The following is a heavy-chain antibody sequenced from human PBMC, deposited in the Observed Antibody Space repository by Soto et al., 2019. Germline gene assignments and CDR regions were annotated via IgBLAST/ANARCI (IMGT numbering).Heavy chain of an antibody. V-gene: IGHV4-30-2*01. J-gene: IGHJ4*02. CDR3: ARDRNGLGGIDF. CDR1: GCPSSSGGYS. CDR2: ISQSGSA. D-gene: IGHD1-1*01. Sequence: TLALTCFVAGCPSSSGGYSWTWIRQPPGRGLEWIGYISQSGSADYNPSLKSRVTISVDTSKNQFSLRLSSVTAADTAVYYCARDRNGLGGIDFWGQGILVTVSS.